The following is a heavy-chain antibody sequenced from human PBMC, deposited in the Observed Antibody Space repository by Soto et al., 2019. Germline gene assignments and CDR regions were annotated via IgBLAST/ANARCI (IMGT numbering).Heavy chain of an antibody. CDR3: ARGEIQLWFKYYGMDV. Sequence: SETRSLTCTVSGGSIGSSSYYWGWIRQPPGKGLEWIGSIYYSGSTYYNPSLKSRVTISVDTSKNQFSLKLSSLTAADTAVYYCARGEIQLWFKYYGMDVWGQGTTVT. D-gene: IGHD5-18*01. CDR1: GGSIGSSSYY. J-gene: IGHJ6*02. V-gene: IGHV4-39*01. CDR2: IYYSGST.